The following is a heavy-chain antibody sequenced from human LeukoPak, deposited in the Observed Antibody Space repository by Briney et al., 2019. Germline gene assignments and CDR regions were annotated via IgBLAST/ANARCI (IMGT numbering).Heavy chain of an antibody. CDR2: IKQDGSEK. V-gene: IGHV3-7*01. J-gene: IGHJ5*02. CDR3: ARDRNYYDSSGYRNWFDP. D-gene: IGHD3-22*01. Sequence: GGSLRLSCAASGFTFSSYWMSWVRQAPGKGLEWVANIKQDGSEKYYVDSVKGRFTISRDDAENSLYLQMNSLRAEDTAVYYCARDRNYYDSSGYRNWFDPWGQGTLVTVSS. CDR1: GFTFSSYW.